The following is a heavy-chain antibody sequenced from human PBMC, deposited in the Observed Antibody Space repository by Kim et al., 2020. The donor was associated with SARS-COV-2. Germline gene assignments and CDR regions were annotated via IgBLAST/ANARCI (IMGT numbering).Heavy chain of an antibody. J-gene: IGHJ4*02. CDR3: ARDPPSFFSSQGFFDY. D-gene: IGHD6-6*01. V-gene: IGHV3-7*03. Sequence: GGSLRLSCVASGFTFSSYWMSWVRQAPGKGLEWVANIKQDGSEKYYVDSVKGRFTISRDNAKNSLYLQMNSLRAEDTAVYYCARDPPSFFSSQGFFDYWGQGTLVTVSS. CDR1: GFTFSSYW. CDR2: IKQDGSEK.